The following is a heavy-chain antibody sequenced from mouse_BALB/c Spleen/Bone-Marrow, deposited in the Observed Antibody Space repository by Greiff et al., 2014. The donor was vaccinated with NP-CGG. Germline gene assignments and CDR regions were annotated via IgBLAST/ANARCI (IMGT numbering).Heavy chain of an antibody. CDR2: ISNGGTYT. J-gene: IGHJ4*01. V-gene: IGHV5-4*02. CDR1: GFTFSDFY. CDR3: ARSGERYGVMDY. D-gene: IGHD1-1*02. Sequence: VQLKESGGGLVKPGGSLKLSCAASGFTFSDFYMFWFRQTPEKRLEWVATISNGGTYTYYPDSVKGRFTISRDNAKNNLYLQMSSLKSEDTAMCYCARSGERYGVMDYWGQGTLVTVTS.